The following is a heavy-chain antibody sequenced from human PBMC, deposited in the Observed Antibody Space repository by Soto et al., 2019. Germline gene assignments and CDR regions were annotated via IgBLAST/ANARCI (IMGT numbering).Heavy chain of an antibody. V-gene: IGHV1-69*06. Sequence: SVKVSCKASGGTFSSYAISWVRQAPGQGLEWMGGIIPIFGTANYAQKFQGRVTITADKSTSTAYMELSSLRSEDTAVYYCARREGSSGPGAFDIWGQGTMVTVSS. CDR3: ARREGSSGPGAFDI. J-gene: IGHJ3*02. CDR2: IIPIFGTA. D-gene: IGHD3-22*01. CDR1: GGTFSSYA.